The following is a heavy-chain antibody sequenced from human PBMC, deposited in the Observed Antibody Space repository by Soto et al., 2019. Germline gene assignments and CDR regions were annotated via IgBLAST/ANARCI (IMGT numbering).Heavy chain of an antibody. J-gene: IGHJ3*02. CDR1: GFTFSSYA. Sequence: GGSLRLSCAASGFTFSSYAMSWVRQAPGKGLEWVSAISVSVGSTYYADSVKGRFTISRDNSKNTLYLQMNSLRAEDTAVYYCAKDDEGLGINAFDIWGQGTMVTVSS. CDR2: ISVSVGST. D-gene: IGHD7-27*01. CDR3: AKDDEGLGINAFDI. V-gene: IGHV3-23*01.